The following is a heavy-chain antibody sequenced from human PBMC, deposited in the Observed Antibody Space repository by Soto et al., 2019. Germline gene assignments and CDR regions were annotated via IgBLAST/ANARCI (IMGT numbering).Heavy chain of an antibody. V-gene: IGHV1-18*04. CDR2: ISAYNGNT. CDR1: GYTFTSYG. J-gene: IGHJ3*02. D-gene: IGHD3-22*01. Sequence: GASVKVSCKASGYTFTSYGISWVRQAPGQGLEWMGWISAYNGNTNYAQKLQGRVTMTTDTSTSTAYMELRSLRSDDTAVYYCATVTYYYDSSGYEVRTWVHDIWGQGTMVTVSS. CDR3: ATVTYYYDSSGYEVRTWVHDI.